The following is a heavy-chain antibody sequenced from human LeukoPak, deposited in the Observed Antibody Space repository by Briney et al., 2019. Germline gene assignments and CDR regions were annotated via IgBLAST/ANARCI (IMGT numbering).Heavy chain of an antibody. CDR3: ARYIWGSYPTFEDY. Sequence: ASVKVSCKASGGTFSSYAISWVRQAPGQGLEWMGRIIPIFGTANYAQKFQGRVTITTDESTSTAYMELSSLRSEDTAVYYCARYIWGSYPTFEDYWGQGSLVTVSS. D-gene: IGHD3-16*02. V-gene: IGHV1-69*05. CDR1: GGTFSSYA. J-gene: IGHJ4*02. CDR2: IIPIFGTA.